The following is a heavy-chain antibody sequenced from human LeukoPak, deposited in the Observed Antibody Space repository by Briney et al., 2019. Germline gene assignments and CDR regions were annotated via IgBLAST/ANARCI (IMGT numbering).Heavy chain of an antibody. CDR3: ARGRADTAMVRGAFDI. D-gene: IGHD5-18*01. V-gene: IGHV4-59*01. CDR2: IYYSGST. Sequence: SETLSLTCAVYGGSFSGYYWSWIRQPPGKGLEWIGYIYYSGSTNYNPSLKSRVTISVDTSKNQFSLKLSSVTAADTAVYYCARGRADTAMVRGAFDIWGQGTMVTVSS. J-gene: IGHJ3*02. CDR1: GGSFSGYY.